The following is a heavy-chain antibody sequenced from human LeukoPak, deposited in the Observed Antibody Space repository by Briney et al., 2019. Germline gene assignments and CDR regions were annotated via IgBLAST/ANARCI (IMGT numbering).Heavy chain of an antibody. CDR3: ARGRGIAAPGPRSLFDY. J-gene: IGHJ4*02. Sequence: GASVKVSCRSSGYTFTTYGITWVRQAPGQGLEWMGWISTYNGNTNYAQKLQGRVTMTTDTSTSTAYMELRSLRSEDTAVYYCARGRGIAAPGPRSLFDYWGQGTLVTVSS. V-gene: IGHV1-18*01. D-gene: IGHD6-13*01. CDR2: ISTYNGNT. CDR1: GYTFTTYG.